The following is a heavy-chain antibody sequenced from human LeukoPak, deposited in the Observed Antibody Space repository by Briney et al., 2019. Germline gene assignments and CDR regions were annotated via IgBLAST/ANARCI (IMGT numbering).Heavy chain of an antibody. CDR2: IYSGGST. CDR1: GFTVSSNY. V-gene: IGHV3-53*01. D-gene: IGHD3-10*01. CDR3: ARGGWSGEFPPDAFDI. Sequence: GGSLRLSCAASGFTVSSNYMSWVRQAPGKGLEWVSVIYSGGSTYYADSVKGRFTISRDNSKNTLYLQMNSLRAEDTAVYYCARGGWSGEFPPDAFDIWGQGTMVTVSS. J-gene: IGHJ3*02.